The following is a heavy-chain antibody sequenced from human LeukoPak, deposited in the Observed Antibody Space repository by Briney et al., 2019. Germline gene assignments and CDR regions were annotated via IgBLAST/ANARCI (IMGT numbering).Heavy chain of an antibody. J-gene: IGHJ5*02. CDR2: IYSDNT. V-gene: IGHV3-66*04. CDR3: ARHSEKQLDNWFDP. Sequence: GGSLRLSCAASGFTFSSYGMSWVRQAPGKGLEWVSFIYSDNTHYSDSVKGRFTISRDNSKNTLYLQMNSLKASDTAMYYCARHSEKQLDNWFDPWGQGTLVTVSS. CDR1: GFTFSSYG. D-gene: IGHD6-13*01.